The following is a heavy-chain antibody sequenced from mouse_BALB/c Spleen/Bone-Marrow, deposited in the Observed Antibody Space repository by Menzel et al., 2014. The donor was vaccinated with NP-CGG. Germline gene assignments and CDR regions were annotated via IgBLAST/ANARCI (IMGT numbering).Heavy chain of an antibody. J-gene: IGHJ1*01. Sequence: VQLKQSGPELVKPGASMKISCKASGYSFTGYTMNWVKQSHGKNLEWIGLTNPYNGGTTYNQKFKGKATLTVDKSSSTAYMELLRLTSEDSAVYYCAREYYGDWYFDVWGAGTTVTVSS. CDR3: AREYYGDWYFDV. CDR1: GYSFTGYT. D-gene: IGHD1-1*01. CDR2: TNPYNGGT. V-gene: IGHV1-18*01.